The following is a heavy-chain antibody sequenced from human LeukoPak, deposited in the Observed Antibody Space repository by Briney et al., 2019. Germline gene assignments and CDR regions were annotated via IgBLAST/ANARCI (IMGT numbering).Heavy chain of an antibody. V-gene: IGHV3-21*01. J-gene: IGHJ4*02. CDR3: ARAPPLLVVAGTPDY. CDR2: ISSSSSYI. Sequence: AGGSLRLSCAASGFTFSSYSMNWVRQAPGKGLEWVSSISSSSSYIYYADSVKGRFTISRDNARKSLYLQMNSLRVEDTAVYYCARAPPLLVVAGTPDYWGQGTLVTVSS. D-gene: IGHD6-19*01. CDR1: GFTFSSYS.